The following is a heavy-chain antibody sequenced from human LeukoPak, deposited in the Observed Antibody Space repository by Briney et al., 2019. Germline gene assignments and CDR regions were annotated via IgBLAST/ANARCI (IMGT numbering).Heavy chain of an antibody. CDR1: GFTFSDYY. J-gene: IGHJ4*02. D-gene: IGHD6-13*01. Sequence: GGSLRLSCAASGFTFSDYYMTWIRQAPGKGLQWAAYISSSGNAIYYADSVRGRFTMSRDNAKKSLYLQMNSLRAEDTAVYYCVKSYSTSGDYWGQGTLVTVSS. CDR3: VKSYSTSGDY. CDR2: ISSSGNAI. V-gene: IGHV3-11*01.